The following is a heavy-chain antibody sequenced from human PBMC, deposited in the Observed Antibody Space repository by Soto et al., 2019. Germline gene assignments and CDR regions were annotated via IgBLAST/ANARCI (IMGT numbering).Heavy chain of an antibody. V-gene: IGHV3-23*01. J-gene: IGHJ1*01. Sequence: EVELLESGGGLVQPGGSLRLSCAASGFTFSSYAMSWVRRAPGKGLEWVSGISGSGRITKYADSGKGRFIISRDNFKNTLFLQMNSLRAEETAVYYCAKDVHYDIVTGIEYFHHWAQGTLVTVSS. CDR1: GFTFSSYA. D-gene: IGHD3-9*01. CDR3: AKDVHYDIVTGIEYFHH. CDR2: ISGSGRIT.